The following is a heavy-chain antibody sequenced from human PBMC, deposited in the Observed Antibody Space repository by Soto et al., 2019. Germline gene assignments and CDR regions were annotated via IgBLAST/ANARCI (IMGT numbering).Heavy chain of an antibody. D-gene: IGHD4-4*01. CDR3: AKDCYRNYQRPYYFDY. V-gene: IGHV3-23*01. CDR2: ISGSGGST. J-gene: IGHJ4*02. CDR1: GFTFSSYA. Sequence: EVQLLESGGGLVQPGGSLRLSCAASGFTFSSYAMSWVRQAPGKGLEWVSAISGSGGSTYYAYSVKGRFTISRDNSKNTLYMQMNSLRAEDTAVYYCAKDCYRNYQRPYYFDYWGQGTLVTVSS.